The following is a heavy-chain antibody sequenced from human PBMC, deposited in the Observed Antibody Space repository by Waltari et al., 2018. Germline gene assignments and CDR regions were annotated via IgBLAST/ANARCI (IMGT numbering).Heavy chain of an antibody. CDR3: ARGPRRGGIAAANIDI. D-gene: IGHD6-13*01. CDR2: INPNSGGT. V-gene: IGHV1-2*06. J-gene: IGHJ3*02. CDR1: GYTFTGYY. Sequence: QVQLVQSGAEVKKPGASVKVSCKASGYTFTGYYMHWVRQAPGQGLEWMGRINPNSGGTNYAQKFQGRVTMTRDTSISTAYMELSRLRSDDTAVYYCARGPRRGGIAAANIDIWGQGTMVTVSS.